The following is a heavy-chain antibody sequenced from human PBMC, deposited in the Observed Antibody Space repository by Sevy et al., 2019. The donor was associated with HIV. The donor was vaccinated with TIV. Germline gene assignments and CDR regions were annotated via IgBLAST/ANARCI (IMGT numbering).Heavy chain of an antibody. CDR3: AGHGGIVDRAFDF. J-gene: IGHJ4*02. CDR1: GVSISRSSYD. V-gene: IGHV4-39*01. D-gene: IGHD2-21*01. CDR2: IYHSGST. Sequence: SETLSLTCTVSGVSISRSSYDWGWIRQPPGKGLEWIGSIYHSGSTYYNPSLKSRVIISVDTSKNQFALNLRSVTAADTAVYYGAGHGGIVDRAFDFWGRGTLVTVSS.